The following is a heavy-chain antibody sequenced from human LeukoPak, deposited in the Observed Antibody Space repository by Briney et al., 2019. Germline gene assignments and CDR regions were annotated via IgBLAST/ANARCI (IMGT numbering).Heavy chain of an antibody. CDR3: ARLDTAMVTSVDY. CDR1: GYTFTGYY. J-gene: IGHJ4*02. Sequence: GASVTVSCKASGYTFTGYYMHWVRQAPGQGLEWMGWINPNSGGTNYAQKFQGRVTMTRDTSISTAYMELSRLRSDDTTVYYCARLDTAMVTSVDYWGQGTLVTVSS. D-gene: IGHD5-18*01. V-gene: IGHV1-2*02. CDR2: INPNSGGT.